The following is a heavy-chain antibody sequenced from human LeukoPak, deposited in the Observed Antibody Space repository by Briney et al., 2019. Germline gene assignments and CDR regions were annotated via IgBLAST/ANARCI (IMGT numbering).Heavy chain of an antibody. CDR3: AKGFVSSGWYFSPFDY. CDR2: IWYDGSNK. D-gene: IGHD6-19*01. V-gene: IGHV3-33*06. Sequence: GGSLRLSCAASGFTFSSYGMHWVRQAPGKGLEWVAVIWYDGSNKYYADSVKGRFTISRDNSKNTLYLQINSLRAEDTAVYYCAKGFVSSGWYFSPFDYWGQGTLVTVSS. CDR1: GFTFSSYG. J-gene: IGHJ4*02.